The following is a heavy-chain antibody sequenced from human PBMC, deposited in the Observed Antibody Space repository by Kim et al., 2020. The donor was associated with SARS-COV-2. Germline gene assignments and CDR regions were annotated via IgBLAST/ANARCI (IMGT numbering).Heavy chain of an antibody. V-gene: IGHV3-33*01. Sequence: ADSVKGRFTISRDDSKSTLYLRMNSLRVDDSAVYFCGRLGSGTWSNLDYWGQGTLVTVSS. D-gene: IGHD6-13*01. J-gene: IGHJ4*02. CDR3: GRLGSGTWSNLDY.